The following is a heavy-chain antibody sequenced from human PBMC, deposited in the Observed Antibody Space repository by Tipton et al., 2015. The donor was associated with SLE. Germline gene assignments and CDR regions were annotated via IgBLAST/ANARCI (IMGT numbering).Heavy chain of an antibody. CDR3: ARGPSY. V-gene: IGHV1-69*05. J-gene: IGHJ4*02. CDR2: IIPIFGTA. Sequence: QSGPEVKKPGSSVKVSCKASGGTFSNYAITWVRQAPGQGLEWMGGIIPIFGTANYAQKFQGRVTITTDESKNTVNMELRSLRSDDTAVYYCARGPSYWGQGTLVTVSS. CDR1: GGTFSNYA.